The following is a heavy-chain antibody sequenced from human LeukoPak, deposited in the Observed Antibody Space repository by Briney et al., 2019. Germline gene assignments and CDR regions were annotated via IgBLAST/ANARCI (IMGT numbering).Heavy chain of an antibody. Sequence: SETLSLTCTVSGVSISSYYWSWIRQPPGKGLEWTGYIYYIGSTNYNPSLKSRVTISVDTSKNQFSLKLSSVTAADTAVYYCARGRYIYGSEDRFDYWGQGTLVTVSS. CDR3: ARGRYIYGSEDRFDY. J-gene: IGHJ4*02. CDR1: GVSISSYY. CDR2: IYYIGST. D-gene: IGHD5-18*01. V-gene: IGHV4-59*01.